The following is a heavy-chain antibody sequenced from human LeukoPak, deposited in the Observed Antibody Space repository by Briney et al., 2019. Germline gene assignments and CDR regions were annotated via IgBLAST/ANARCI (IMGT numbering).Heavy chain of an antibody. J-gene: IGHJ2*01. CDR3: ARDVRSGWLQAFDL. V-gene: IGHV3-7*05. D-gene: IGHD5-12*01. CDR1: GFTFNSYW. CDR2: IKQDGSEK. Sequence: GGSLRLSCEASGFTFNSYWMTWVRQAPGKGLEWVANIKQDGSEKYYVDSVKGRFTISRDNSKNTLYLQMNSLRAENTAVYYCARDVRSGWLQAFDLWGRGTLVTVAS.